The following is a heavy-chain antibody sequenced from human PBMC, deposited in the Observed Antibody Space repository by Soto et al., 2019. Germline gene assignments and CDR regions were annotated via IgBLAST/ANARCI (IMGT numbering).Heavy chain of an antibody. CDR2: ISAYNGNT. J-gene: IGHJ5*02. V-gene: IGHV1-18*01. CDR3: AREEPPSWLDP. CDR1: GYTFTSYG. Sequence: GASEVSCKAAGYTFTSYGSSWVRQAPGQGLEWMGWISAYNGNTNYAQKLQGRVTMTTDTSTSTAYMELRSLRSDDTAVYYCAREEPPSWLDPWGQGTLVTVSS.